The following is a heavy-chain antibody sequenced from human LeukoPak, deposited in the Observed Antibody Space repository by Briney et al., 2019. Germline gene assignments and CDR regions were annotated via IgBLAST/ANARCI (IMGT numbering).Heavy chain of an antibody. J-gene: IGHJ3*02. CDR1: GGTFSSYT. D-gene: IGHD6-13*01. CDR2: IIPILGIA. Sequence: GASVKVSCKASGGTFSSYTISWVRQAPGQGLEWMGRIIPILGIANYAQKFQGRVTITAEKSTSTAYMELSSLRSEDTAVYYCASSAGTVSEAFDIWGQGTMVTVSS. CDR3: ASSAGTVSEAFDI. V-gene: IGHV1-69*02.